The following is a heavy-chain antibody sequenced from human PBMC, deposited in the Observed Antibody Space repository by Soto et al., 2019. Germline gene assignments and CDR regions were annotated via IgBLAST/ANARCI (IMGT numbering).Heavy chain of an antibody. CDR2: ISSSSSYI. D-gene: IGHD2-2*01. V-gene: IGHV3-21*01. CDR3: ARDAIVVVPAAPDY. J-gene: IGHJ4*02. CDR1: GFTFSSYS. Sequence: GGSLRLSCAASGFTFSSYSMNWVRQAPGKGLEWVSSISSSSSYIYYADSVKGRFTVSRDNAKNSLYLQMNSLRAEDTAVYYCARDAIVVVPAAPDYWGQGTLVTVSS.